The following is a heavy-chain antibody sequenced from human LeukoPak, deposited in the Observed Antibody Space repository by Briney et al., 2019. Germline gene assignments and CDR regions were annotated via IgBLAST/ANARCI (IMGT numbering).Heavy chain of an antibody. CDR3: AKDGSSGWYDYFDY. V-gene: IGHV3-23*01. CDR1: GFTFSNSA. Sequence: GGSLRLSCAASGFTFSNSAMSWVRQAPGKGLEWVSTLSGSGITTYYADSVKGRFTISRDNSKNTLYLQMNSLRAEDTAVYYCAKDGSSGWYDYFDYWGQGTLVTVSS. J-gene: IGHJ4*02. CDR2: LSGSGITT. D-gene: IGHD6-19*01.